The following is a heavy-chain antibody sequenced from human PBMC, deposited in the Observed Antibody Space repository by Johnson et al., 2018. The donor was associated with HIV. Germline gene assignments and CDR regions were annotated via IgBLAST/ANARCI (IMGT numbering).Heavy chain of an antibody. CDR2: IGGSGGTT. Sequence: VQLVESGGGVVQPGRSLRLSCAASGFTFSSYWMSWVRQAPGRGLEWVSTIGGSGGTTYYADSVKGRFTISRDNSKNTLYLQMNSMRPEDTAVYYCARDRAIVVAYDAFDIWGKGTMVTVSS. V-gene: IGHV3-23*04. CDR1: GFTFSSYW. D-gene: IGHD3-22*01. CDR3: ARDRAIVVAYDAFDI. J-gene: IGHJ3*02.